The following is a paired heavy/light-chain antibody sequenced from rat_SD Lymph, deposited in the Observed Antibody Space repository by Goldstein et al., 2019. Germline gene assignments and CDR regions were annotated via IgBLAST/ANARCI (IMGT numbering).Heavy chain of an antibody. CDR2: INTYTGKP. V-gene: IGHV9-4*01. CDR1: GYTFTDYA. CDR3: ARGVYYSDDTYYYDVMDA. Sequence: QIQLVQSGPELKKPGESVKISCKASGYTFTDYAMHWVKQTPGKDLKWMGWINTYTGKPTYADDFKGRFVFSLEASASTANLQISNLKNEDTATYFCARGVYYSDDTYYYDVMDAWGQGASVTVSS. J-gene: IGHJ4*01. D-gene: IGHD1-12*02.
Light chain of an antibody. CDR3: QQSWNGLT. CDR2: KSS. CDR1: ESVNTR. V-gene: IGKV3S11*01. Sequence: DTVLTQSPALAVSPGERVTISCKASESVNTRMHWYQQKPGQQPKLLIYKSSNLPSGVPARFSGSGSGTDFTLTIDPVEADDTATYFCQQSWNGLTFGSGTKLEIK. J-gene: IGKJ5*01.